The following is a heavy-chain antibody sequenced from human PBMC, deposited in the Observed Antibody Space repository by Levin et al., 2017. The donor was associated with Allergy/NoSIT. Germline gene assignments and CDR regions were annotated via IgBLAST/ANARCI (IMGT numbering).Heavy chain of an antibody. J-gene: IGHJ4*02. CDR1: GYTFTGYY. CDR2: INPNSGGT. Sequence: GESLKISCKASGYTFTGYYMHWVRQAPGQGLEWMGWINPNSGGTNYAQKFQGRVTMTRDTSISTAYMELSRLRSDDTAVYYCARDLGEDSSSAFPGYFDYWGQGTLVTVSS. D-gene: IGHD6-6*01. CDR3: ARDLGEDSSSAFPGYFDY. V-gene: IGHV1-2*02.